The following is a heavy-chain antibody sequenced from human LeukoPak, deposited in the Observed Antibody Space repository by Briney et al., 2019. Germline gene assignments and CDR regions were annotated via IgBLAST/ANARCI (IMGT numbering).Heavy chain of an antibody. D-gene: IGHD2-2*01. CDR2: IYTSGST. CDR3: ARGCSSTSCYYYYGMDV. V-gene: IGHV4-4*07. Sequence: PSETLSLTCTVSGGSISSYYWSWIRQPAGKGLEWIGRIYTSGSTNYNPSLKSRVTMSVDTSKHQFSLKLSSVTAADTAVYYCARGCSSTSCYYYYGMDVWGQGTTVTVSS. CDR1: GGSISSYY. J-gene: IGHJ6*02.